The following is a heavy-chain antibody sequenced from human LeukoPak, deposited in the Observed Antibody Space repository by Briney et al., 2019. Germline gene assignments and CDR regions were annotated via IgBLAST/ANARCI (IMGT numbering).Heavy chain of an antibody. Sequence: SETLSLTCSVSDDSINNNYWSWIRQPPGKELECIGYIHYSGSTNYNPSLKSRVTISIDTSKNQFSLKLNSVTAADTAVYYCARRGLNRQNFDYWGQGTLVTVSS. CDR1: DDSINNNY. J-gene: IGHJ4*02. CDR2: IHYSGST. CDR3: ARRGLNRQNFDY. D-gene: IGHD3-16*01. V-gene: IGHV4-59*08.